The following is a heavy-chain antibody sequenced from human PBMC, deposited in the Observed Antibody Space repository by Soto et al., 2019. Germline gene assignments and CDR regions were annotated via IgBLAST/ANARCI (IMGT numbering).Heavy chain of an antibody. Sequence: VQLLESGGDLVQPGGPRRVSCAASGFDFVTNALTWVRQPPGKGLEWVSFISGNGDTTYYADSLKGRFSISRDNFNNTLYLQMTNLRAEDTAIYFCCHTSTNDGVDFWGQGTLVTVSS. CDR3: CHTSTNDGVDF. D-gene: IGHD3-16*01. V-gene: IGHV3-23*01. CDR2: ISGNGDTT. CDR1: GFDFVTNA. J-gene: IGHJ1*01.